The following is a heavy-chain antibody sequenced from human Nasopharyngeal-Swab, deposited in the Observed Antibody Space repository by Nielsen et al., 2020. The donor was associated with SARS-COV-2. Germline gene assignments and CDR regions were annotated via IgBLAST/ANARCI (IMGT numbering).Heavy chain of an antibody. Sequence: GSLRLSCAASGFTFSNAWMSWVRQAPGKGLGWVAYSHYSGSTNYNPSLKSRVTMSVDTSKRQFSLMLTSVTAADTAVYYCARGFDYWGQGTLVTVSS. CDR1: GFTFSNAW. CDR2: SHYSGST. V-gene: IGHV4-59*08. CDR3: ARGFDY. J-gene: IGHJ4*02.